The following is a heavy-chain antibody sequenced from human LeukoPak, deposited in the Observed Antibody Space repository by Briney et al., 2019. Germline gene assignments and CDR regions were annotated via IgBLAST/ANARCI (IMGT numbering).Heavy chain of an antibody. V-gene: IGHV3-21*04. CDR1: GFNFDEYS. D-gene: IGHD2-15*01. Sequence: PGGSLRLSCVASGFNFDEYSMDWVRQVPGKGLEWVSSISSNSHYIFYADSVKGRFTITRDNAENSLFLQMNSLRAEDTAVYYCANLLGYCSGGSCYSDFWGQGTLVTVSS. CDR3: ANLLGYCSGGSCYSDF. J-gene: IGHJ4*02. CDR2: ISSNSHYI.